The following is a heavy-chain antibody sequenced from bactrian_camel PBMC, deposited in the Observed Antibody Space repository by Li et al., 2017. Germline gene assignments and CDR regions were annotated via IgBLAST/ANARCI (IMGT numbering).Heavy chain of an antibody. D-gene: IGHD2*01. J-gene: IGHJ4*01. CDR1: AYTFGRNY. V-gene: IGHV3S55*01. CDR3: AAASRCSLIWPTVVGSVGD. CDR2: SDVGGGT. Sequence: HVQLVESGGGSVQAGGSLRLSCAASAYTFGRNYMGWFRQRPGKEREAVAASDVGGGTDYADAVKGRFTISRDNAKNSLYLQMSAVKPEDTAMYYCAAASRCSLIWPTVVGSVGDWGRGTQVTVS.